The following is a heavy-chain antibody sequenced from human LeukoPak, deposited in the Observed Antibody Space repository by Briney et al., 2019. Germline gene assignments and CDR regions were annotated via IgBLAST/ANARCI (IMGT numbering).Heavy chain of an antibody. CDR1: GYTFTSYY. CDR2: IKTSGGST. J-gene: IGHJ6*02. D-gene: IGHD2-15*01. Sequence: ASVKVSCKASGYTFTSYYMHWVRQAPGQGLEWMGIIKTSGGSTSYAQKFQGRVTMTRDTSTSTVYMELSSLRSEDTAVYYCARDLIGGYCSGGSCYRTTTGYYYGMDVWGQGTTVTVSS. CDR3: ARDLIGGYCSGGSCYRTTTGYYYGMDV. V-gene: IGHV1-46*01.